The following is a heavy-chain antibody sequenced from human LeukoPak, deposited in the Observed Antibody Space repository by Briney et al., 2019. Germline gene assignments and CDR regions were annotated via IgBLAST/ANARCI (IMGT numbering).Heavy chain of an antibody. D-gene: IGHD6-19*01. CDR3: AKTSGGWYPNFDY. CDR1: EFTFSSYA. V-gene: IGHV3-23*01. CDR2: LSGSGGST. Sequence: GGSLRLSCEVSEFTFSSYAMAWVRQAPGKGLEWVSTLSGSGGSTYYADSVRGRFTISRDNSKNTLFLQMNSRRAEDTAVYYCAKTSGGWYPNFDYWGQGTLVTVSS. J-gene: IGHJ4*02.